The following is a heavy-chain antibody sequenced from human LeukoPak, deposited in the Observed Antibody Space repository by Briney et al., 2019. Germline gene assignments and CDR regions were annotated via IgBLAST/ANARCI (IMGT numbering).Heavy chain of an antibody. J-gene: IGHJ4*02. D-gene: IGHD3-10*01. CDR1: GGSISSYY. CDR3: ARLKGSGSYYPTGIFDY. Sequence: PSETLSLTCTVSGGSISSYYWSWIRQPPGKGLEWIGYIYYSGSTNYNPSLKSRVTISVDTSKNQFSLKLSSVTAADTAVYYCARLKGSGSYYPTGIFDYWGQGTLVTVSS. V-gene: IGHV4-59*08. CDR2: IYYSGST.